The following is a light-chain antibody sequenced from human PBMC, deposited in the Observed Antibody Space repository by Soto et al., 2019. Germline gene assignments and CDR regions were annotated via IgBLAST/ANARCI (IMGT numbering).Light chain of an antibody. CDR3: QQYNSDWT. Sequence: DIQMTQSPPTLSASVGDRVTITCRASQSISSWLAWYQQKPGKAPKLLIYKASSLESGVPSRFSGSGSETEFTLTISGLQPDDFATYYCQQYNSDWTFGQGTKVEIK. CDR2: KAS. V-gene: IGKV1-5*03. J-gene: IGKJ1*01. CDR1: QSISSW.